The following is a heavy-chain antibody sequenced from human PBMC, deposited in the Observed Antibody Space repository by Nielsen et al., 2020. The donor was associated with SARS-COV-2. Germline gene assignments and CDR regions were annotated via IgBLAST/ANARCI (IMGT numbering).Heavy chain of an antibody. CDR2: ISYDGSNK. V-gene: IGHV3-30*04. Sequence: GGSLRLSCAASGFTFSSYAMHWVRQAPGKGLEWVAVISYDGSNKYYADSVKGRFTISRDNAKNTLCLQMNSLRAEDTAVYYCARGKGGYSYGPVDYWGQGTLVTVSS. D-gene: IGHD5-18*01. J-gene: IGHJ4*02. CDR1: GFTFSSYA. CDR3: ARGKGGYSYGPVDY.